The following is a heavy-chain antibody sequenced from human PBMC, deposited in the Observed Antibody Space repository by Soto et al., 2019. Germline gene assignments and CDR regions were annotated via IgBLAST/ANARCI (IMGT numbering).Heavy chain of an antibody. J-gene: IGHJ6*02. CDR3: ARAAMTTVAYYYYYGMDV. V-gene: IGHV3-13*01. Sequence: EVQLVESGGGLVQPGGSLRLSCAASGFTFSSYDMHWVRQATGKGLEWVSAIGTAGDTYYPGSVKGRFTISRENAKNSXFLQMNSLRAGDTAVYYCARAAMTTVAYYYYYGMDVWGQGTTVTVSS. CDR2: IGTAGDT. CDR1: GFTFSSYD. D-gene: IGHD4-17*01.